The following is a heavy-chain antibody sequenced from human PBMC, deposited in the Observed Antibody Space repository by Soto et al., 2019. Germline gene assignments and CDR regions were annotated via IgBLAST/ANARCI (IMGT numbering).Heavy chain of an antibody. CDR1: GGSFSSYA. J-gene: IGHJ6*02. CDR2: IIPIFGTA. Sequence: SVKVSCKASGGSFSSYAISWVRQAPGQGLEWMGGIIPIFGTANYAQKFQGRVTITADESTSTAYMELSSLRSEDTAVYYCARRDTARDYYSYGMDVWGQGTTSTVSS. CDR3: ARRDTARDYYSYGMDV. D-gene: IGHD5-18*01. V-gene: IGHV1-69*13.